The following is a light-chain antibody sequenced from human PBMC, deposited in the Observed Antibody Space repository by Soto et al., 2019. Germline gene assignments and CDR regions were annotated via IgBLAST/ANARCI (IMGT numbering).Light chain of an antibody. Sequence: EIVITQSPATLSVSPGERATLSCRASQNIISNLAWYQQTPGQAPRLLMYGASTRETGLPARFSGSGSGTDCTRTISSLQSEDVEVYYCQQYNNWPITFCQGTRLEIK. J-gene: IGKJ5*01. V-gene: IGKV3-15*01. CDR2: GAS. CDR3: QQYNNWPIT. CDR1: QNIISN.